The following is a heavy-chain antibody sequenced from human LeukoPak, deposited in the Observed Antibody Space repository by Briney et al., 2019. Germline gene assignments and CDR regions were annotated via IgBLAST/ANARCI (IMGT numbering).Heavy chain of an antibody. CDR3: ARRGYSSGRYLDY. J-gene: IGHJ4*02. V-gene: IGHV3-7*04. Sequence: GGSLRLSCAASGFTFSSYWMSWVRQARGKGLEWVANIKQDGSEKYYVDSVKGRFTISRDNSKNTLYLQMNSLRAEDTAVYYCARRGYSSGRYLDYWGQGTLVTVSS. D-gene: IGHD6-19*01. CDR2: IKQDGSEK. CDR1: GFTFSSYW.